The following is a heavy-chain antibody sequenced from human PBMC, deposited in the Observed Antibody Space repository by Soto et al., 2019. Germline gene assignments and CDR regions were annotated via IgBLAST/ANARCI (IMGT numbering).Heavy chain of an antibody. V-gene: IGHV3-33*01. CDR3: ARDPLSTGVAYSSYFYYGMDV. Sequence: QVQLVESGGGVVQPGRSLRLSCAASGFTFSSYAMHWVRQAPGKGLEWVAVIWYDGDNKYHADSVKGRFTISRDNSKNTLYLQMNSLRPEDTAVYYCARDPLSTGVAYSSYFYYGMDVWGQGTTVIVSS. D-gene: IGHD6-6*01. J-gene: IGHJ6*01. CDR2: IWYDGDNK. CDR1: GFTFSSYA.